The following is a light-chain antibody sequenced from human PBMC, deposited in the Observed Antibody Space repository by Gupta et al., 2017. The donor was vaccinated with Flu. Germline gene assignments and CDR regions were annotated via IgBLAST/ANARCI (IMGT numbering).Light chain of an antibody. V-gene: IGLV2-14*01. CDR2: EVN. J-gene: IGLJ1*01. CDR1: SSDVGDYNN. CDR3: SSSKSSNTLLV. Sequence: QSALTQSASVFGSPGQSITISCTGTSSDVGDYNNVSWYQQHPGKAPKLMMYEVNNRPSGVSNRFSGSKSDKTASLNISGLQAEDEAEYYCSSSKSSNTLLVFGTGTKLTVL.